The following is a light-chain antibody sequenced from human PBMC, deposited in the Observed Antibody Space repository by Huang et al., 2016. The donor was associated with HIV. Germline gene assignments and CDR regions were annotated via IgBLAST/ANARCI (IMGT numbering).Light chain of an antibody. Sequence: ERVMTQSPATVSLSPGERATLSCRASLSVSTNLAWYQQRPGQAPRLLIYGASTRATGIPARVSGGGSGAEFTRTISSLQSEDFAVYYCQQYDNWPLTFGGGTKVQIK. CDR1: LSVSTN. V-gene: IGKV3-15*01. CDR2: GAS. J-gene: IGKJ4*01. CDR3: QQYDNWPLT.